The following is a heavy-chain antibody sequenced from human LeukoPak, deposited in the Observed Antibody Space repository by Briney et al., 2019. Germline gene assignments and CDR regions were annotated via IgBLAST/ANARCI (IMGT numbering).Heavy chain of an antibody. CDR3: AKGWIQLWLMVY. J-gene: IGHJ4*02. Sequence: GGSLRLSCAASGFTFSTYAMSWVRHAPGKGLEWVSAISGSGDGTYYAASVKGRFTISRDNSKNTLYLQMNSLRAEDTAVYYCAKGWIQLWLMVYWGQGTLVTVSS. CDR1: GFTFSTYA. D-gene: IGHD5-18*01. CDR2: ISGSGDGT. V-gene: IGHV3-23*01.